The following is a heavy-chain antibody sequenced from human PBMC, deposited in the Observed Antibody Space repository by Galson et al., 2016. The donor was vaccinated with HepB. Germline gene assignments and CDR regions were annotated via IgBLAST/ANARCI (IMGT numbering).Heavy chain of an antibody. CDR1: GFSFSSYT. J-gene: IGHJ4*02. CDR2: IRSSGTFI. CDR3: AREPYGSRGRFDF. D-gene: IGHD3-10*01. V-gene: IGHV3-21*01. Sequence: SLRLSCAASGFSFSSYTMDWVRQSPGKGPEWIASIRSSGTFIYYAGSLKGRFTISRDNAKSSLYLQMNVLRAEDTAVYYCAREPYGSRGRFDFWGPGTLVTVSS.